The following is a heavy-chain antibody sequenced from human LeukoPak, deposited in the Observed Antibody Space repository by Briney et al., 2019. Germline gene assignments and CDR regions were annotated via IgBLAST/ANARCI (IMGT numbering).Heavy chain of an antibody. J-gene: IGHJ4*02. CDR1: GYTFTSYG. D-gene: IGHD3-22*01. V-gene: IGHV1-18*01. CDR3: ARVEGYYYDSSGYHVFDY. Sequence: ASVKVSCKASGYTFTSYGISWVRQAPGQGLEWMGWISAYNGNANYAQKFQGRVTMTTDTSTSTAYMELRSLRSDDTAVYYCARVEGYYYDSSGYHVFDYWGQGTLVTVSS. CDR2: ISAYNGNA.